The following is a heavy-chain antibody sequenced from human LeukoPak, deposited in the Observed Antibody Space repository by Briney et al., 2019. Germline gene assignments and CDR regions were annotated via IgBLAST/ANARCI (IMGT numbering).Heavy chain of an antibody. CDR1: GFTFSSYS. Sequence: PGGSLRLSCAASGFTFSSYSMNWVRQAPGKGLEWVSSISSSSSYIYYADSVKGRFTISRDNAKNSLYLQMNSLRAEDTAVYYCARDRYYGDPPVDHWGQGTLVTVSS. D-gene: IGHD4-17*01. CDR2: ISSSSSYI. CDR3: ARDRYYGDPPVDH. J-gene: IGHJ4*02. V-gene: IGHV3-21*01.